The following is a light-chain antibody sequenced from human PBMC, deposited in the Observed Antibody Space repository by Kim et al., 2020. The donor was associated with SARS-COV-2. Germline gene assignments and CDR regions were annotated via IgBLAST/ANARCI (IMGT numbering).Light chain of an antibody. CDR3: QVWDSSLRV. CDR2: RDV. V-gene: IGLV3-9*01. J-gene: IGLJ3*02. Sequence: VALGRTARITCGGDNIGSKYVHWYQQKSGQAPVLVIYRDVNRPSGIPGRFSGSSSGNTATLTISRAQGGDEADYYCQVWDSSLRVFGGGTQLTVL. CDR1: NIGSKY.